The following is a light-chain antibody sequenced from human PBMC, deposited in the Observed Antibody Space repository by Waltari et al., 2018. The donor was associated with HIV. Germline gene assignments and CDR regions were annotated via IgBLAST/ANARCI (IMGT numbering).Light chain of an antibody. V-gene: IGLV1-40*01. J-gene: IGLJ3*02. Sequence: PSVSGAPGQRVTISCTGSSSNIGAGYDVHWYQQLPGTAPKLLIYGNSNRPSGVPDRFSGSKSGTSASLAITGLQADDEADYYCQSYDSSLSGWVFGGGTKLTVL. CDR3: QSYDSSLSGWV. CDR1: SSNIGAGYD. CDR2: GNS.